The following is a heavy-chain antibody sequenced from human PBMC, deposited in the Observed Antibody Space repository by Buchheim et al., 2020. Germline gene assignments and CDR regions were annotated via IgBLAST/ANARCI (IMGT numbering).Heavy chain of an antibody. V-gene: IGHV1-46*03. D-gene: IGHD2-21*02. Sequence: QVQLVQSGAEVKKPGASVKVSCEASGYTFTSYYMHWVRQAPGQGLEWMGIINPSGGSTRYAQKFQGRVTMTRDTSTSTVYIELSSLRSEDTAVYYCARFQVGGDKLPGRYFDYWGQGT. CDR1: GYTFTSYY. CDR3: ARFQVGGDKLPGRYFDY. J-gene: IGHJ4*02. CDR2: INPSGGST.